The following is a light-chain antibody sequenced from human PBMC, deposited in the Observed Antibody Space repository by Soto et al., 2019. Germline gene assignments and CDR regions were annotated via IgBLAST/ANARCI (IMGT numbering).Light chain of an antibody. J-gene: IGKJ1*01. CDR3: QQYNSYSRT. CDR1: QSISSY. Sequence: DIQMTQSPSSLSASVGDRVTITCRASQSISSYLNWYQQKPGKAPKLLIYKASSLESGVPSRFSGSGSGTEFTLTISSLQPDDSATYYCQQYNSYSRTFGQGTKVEIK. CDR2: KAS. V-gene: IGKV1-5*03.